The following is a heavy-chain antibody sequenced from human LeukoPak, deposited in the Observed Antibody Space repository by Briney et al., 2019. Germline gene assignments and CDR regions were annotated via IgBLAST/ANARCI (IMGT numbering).Heavy chain of an antibody. CDR2: IYYSGSP. CDR1: CGSISSSSYY. Sequence: SETLSLTCTVSCGSISSSSYYWGWIRQPPGKGLEWIGSIYYSGSPYYNPSLKSRVTISVDTSKNQFSLKLSSVTAADTAVYYCARRGASGYYYPLWGQGTLVTVSS. CDR3: ARRGASGYYYPL. J-gene: IGHJ4*02. V-gene: IGHV4-39*01. D-gene: IGHD3-22*01.